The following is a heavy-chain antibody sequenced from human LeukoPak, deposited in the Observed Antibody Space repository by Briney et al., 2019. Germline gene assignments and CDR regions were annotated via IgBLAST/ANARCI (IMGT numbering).Heavy chain of an antibody. Sequence: SETLSLTCTVSGGSISGYYWSWIRQPPGKGLEWIGYIFSSGSTNYNPSLKSRVTISEDTSVNQFSLKLSSVTAADTAVYYCATGRGYSYGSFDYWGQGTLVTVSS. J-gene: IGHJ4*02. D-gene: IGHD5-18*01. CDR1: GGSISGYY. V-gene: IGHV4-59*01. CDR3: ATGRGYSYGSFDY. CDR2: IFSSGST.